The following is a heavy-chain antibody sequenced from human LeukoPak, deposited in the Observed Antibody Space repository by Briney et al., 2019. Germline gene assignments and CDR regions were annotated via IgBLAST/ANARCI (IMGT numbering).Heavy chain of an antibody. Sequence: GGSLRLSCVASGLTLSNFWMTWVRQAPGKGLEWVASINQDGGEKYYVDSVKGRFTISRDNAKNSLYLQMNSLRAEDTAVYYCARGDYWGQGTLVTVSS. CDR2: INQDGGEK. J-gene: IGHJ4*02. CDR3: ARGDY. V-gene: IGHV3-7*03. CDR1: GLTLSNFW.